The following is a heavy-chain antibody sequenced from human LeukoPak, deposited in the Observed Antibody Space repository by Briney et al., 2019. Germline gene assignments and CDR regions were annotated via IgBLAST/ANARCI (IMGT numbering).Heavy chain of an antibody. CDR2: IYSSGSA. J-gene: IGHJ5*01. V-gene: IGHV4-4*07. D-gene: IGHD2-8*01. CDR1: GGSISSYY. Sequence: SETLSLTCTVSGGSISSYYWSWIRQPAGRGLEWIGRIYSSGSANYNPSLKSRVTMSIDTSKSQFSLKVNSVTGADTAVYYCARSNGYAAIDSWAHGIMVTVSS. CDR3: ARSNGYAAIDS.